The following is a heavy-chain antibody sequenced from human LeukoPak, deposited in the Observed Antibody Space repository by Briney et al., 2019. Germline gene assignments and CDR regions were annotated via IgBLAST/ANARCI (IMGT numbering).Heavy chain of an antibody. CDR2: IYTSGST. CDR1: GGPISSYY. Sequence: SETLSLTCTVSGGPISSYYWSWIRQPAGKGLEWIGRIYTSGSTNYNPSLKSRVTVSVDTSKNQFSLKLSSVTAADTAVYYCARGYYYGSGSYGMDVWGKGTTVTISS. J-gene: IGHJ6*04. D-gene: IGHD3-10*01. CDR3: ARGYYYGSGSYGMDV. V-gene: IGHV4-4*07.